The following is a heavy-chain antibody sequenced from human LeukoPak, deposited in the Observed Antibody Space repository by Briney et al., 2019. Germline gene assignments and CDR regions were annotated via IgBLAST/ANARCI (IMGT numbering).Heavy chain of an antibody. CDR1: GFTFSSYG. V-gene: IGHV3-30*02. Sequence: GGSLRLSCAASGFTFSSYGMHWVRQAPGKGLEWVAFIRYDGSNKYYADSVKGRFTISRDNSKNTLYLQMNSLRAEDTAVYYYAKEEVTVVVPAAIRMYYFDYWGQGTLVTVSS. CDR3: AKEEVTVVVPAAIRMYYFDY. CDR2: IRYDGSNK. J-gene: IGHJ4*02. D-gene: IGHD2-2*02.